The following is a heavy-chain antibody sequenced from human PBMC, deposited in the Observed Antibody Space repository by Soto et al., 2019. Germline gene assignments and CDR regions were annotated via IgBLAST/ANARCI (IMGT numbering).Heavy chain of an antibody. D-gene: IGHD4-17*01. CDR1: GGSISSGDYY. V-gene: IGHV4-30-4*01. CDR2: IYYSGST. CDR3: ARDGVAYGGIYRHWYFDL. Sequence: QVQLQESGPGLVKPSQTLSLTCTVSGGSISSGDYYWSWIRQPPGKGLEWIGYIYYSGSTYYNPSLKSRVTISVDTSKNQFSLKLSSVTAAETAVYYCARDGVAYGGIYRHWYFDLWGRGTLVTVSS. J-gene: IGHJ2*01.